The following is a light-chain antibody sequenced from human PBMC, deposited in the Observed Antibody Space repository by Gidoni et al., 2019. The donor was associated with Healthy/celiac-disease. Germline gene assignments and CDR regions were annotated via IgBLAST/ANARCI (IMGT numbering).Light chain of an antibody. J-gene: IGKJ2*01. V-gene: IGKV3-11*01. CDR2: DAS. Sequence: EIVFTQSPATLSLSPGERATLACRASPSVSSYLAWYQQKPGQAPRLLIYDASTRATGIPARFSGSGSGTDFTLTISSLEPEDFAVYYCQQRSNWPPVYTFGQGTKLEIK. CDR1: PSVSSY. CDR3: QQRSNWPPVYT.